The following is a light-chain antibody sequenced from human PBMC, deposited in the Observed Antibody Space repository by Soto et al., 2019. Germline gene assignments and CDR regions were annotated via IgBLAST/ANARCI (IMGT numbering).Light chain of an antibody. CDR1: QSVSKY. Sequence: EIVLTQSPATLSLSPGERATLSCRASQSVSKYLAWYQQKPGQAPRLLIYDASNRATGIPARFSGSGSGTDFTFTISSLEPEDFAVYYCQQRANWPLSFGPGTKVDIK. J-gene: IGKJ3*01. CDR2: DAS. V-gene: IGKV3-11*01. CDR3: QQRANWPLS.